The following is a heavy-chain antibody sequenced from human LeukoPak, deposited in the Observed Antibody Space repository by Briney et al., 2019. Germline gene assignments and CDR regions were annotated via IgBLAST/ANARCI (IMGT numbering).Heavy chain of an antibody. CDR2: INAGNGNT. Sequence: ASVKVSCKASVYTFTSYAMHWVRQAPGQRLEWMGWINAGNGNTKYSQKFQGRVTITRDTSASTAYMELSSLRSEDTAVYYCARSLRFRPYYFDYWGQGTLVTVSS. D-gene: IGHD3-3*01. V-gene: IGHV1-3*01. J-gene: IGHJ4*02. CDR3: ARSLRFRPYYFDY. CDR1: VYTFTSYA.